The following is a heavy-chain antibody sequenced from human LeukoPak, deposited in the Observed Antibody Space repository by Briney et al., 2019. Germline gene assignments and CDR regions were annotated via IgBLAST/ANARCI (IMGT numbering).Heavy chain of an antibody. CDR3: AKDLQQWLVPFDY. V-gene: IGHV3-48*01. Sequence: GGSLRLSCAASGFTFSSYSMNWVRKAPGKGLEWVSYISSSSSTIYYADSVKGRFTISRDNSKNTLYLQMNSLRAEDTAVYYCAKDLQQWLVPFDYWGQGTLVTVSS. J-gene: IGHJ4*02. D-gene: IGHD6-19*01. CDR1: GFTFSSYS. CDR2: ISSSSSTI.